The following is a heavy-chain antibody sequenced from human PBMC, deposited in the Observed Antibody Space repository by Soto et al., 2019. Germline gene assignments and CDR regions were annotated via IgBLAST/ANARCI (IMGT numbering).Heavy chain of an antibody. CDR2: IIHSGNT. CDR1: DYSIGSGYY. D-gene: IGHD1-26*01. J-gene: IGHJ3*02. CDR3: ARDRNRGSRPDAFDI. Sequence: SETLSLTCTVSDYSIGSGYYWGWIRQPPGKGLEWIGSIIHSGNTNYNPSLKSRVTMSVDTSKNQFSLKLSSVIAADTAVYYCARDRNRGSRPDAFDIWGQGTMVTVSS. V-gene: IGHV4-38-2*02.